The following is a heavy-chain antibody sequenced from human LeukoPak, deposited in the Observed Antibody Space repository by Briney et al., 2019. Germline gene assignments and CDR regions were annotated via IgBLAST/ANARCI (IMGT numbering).Heavy chain of an antibody. Sequence: RDNSKNTVYLQMNSLGAEDTAVYYCTRDRGGSGSSFDYWGQGTLVTVSS. J-gene: IGHJ4*02. D-gene: IGHD3-22*01. V-gene: IGHV3-53*01. CDR3: TRDRGGSGSSFDY.